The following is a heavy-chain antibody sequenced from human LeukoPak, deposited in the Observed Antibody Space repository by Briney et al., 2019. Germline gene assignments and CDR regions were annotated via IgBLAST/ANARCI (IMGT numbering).Heavy chain of an antibody. V-gene: IGHV3-30*04. CDR1: GFTFSSYA. CDR2: ISYDGSNK. D-gene: IGHD1-26*01. J-gene: IGHJ4*02. CDR3: ARPGLELRGLQYYFDY. Sequence: HPGGSLRLSCAASGFTFSSYAMHWVRQAPGKGLEWVAVISYDGSNKYYADSVKGRFTISRDNSKNTLYLQMNSLRAEDTAVYYCARPGLELRGLQYYFDYWGQGTLVTVSS.